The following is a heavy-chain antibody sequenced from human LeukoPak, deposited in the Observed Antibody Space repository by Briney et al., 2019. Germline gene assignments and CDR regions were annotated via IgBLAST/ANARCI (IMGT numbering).Heavy chain of an antibody. V-gene: IGHV1-69*13. J-gene: IGHJ6*02. CDR1: GGTFSSYA. CDR2: IIPIFGTA. D-gene: IGHD3-22*01. Sequence: ASVKVSCKASGGTFSSYAISWVRQAPGQGLEWMGGIIPIFGTANYAQKFQGRVTITADESTSTAYMELSSLRSEDTAVYYCASSDYYDSSGYSDDYCYYYGMDVWGQGTTVTVSS. CDR3: ASSDYYDSSGYSDDYCYYYGMDV.